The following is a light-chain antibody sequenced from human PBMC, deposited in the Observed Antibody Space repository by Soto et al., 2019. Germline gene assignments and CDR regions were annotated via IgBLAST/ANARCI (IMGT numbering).Light chain of an antibody. Sequence: QSVLPQPPSASGTPGQRVTISCSGSSSNIGSDFVYWYQQLPGTAPKLLIYHNYQRPSGVPDRFSGSKSGTSASLAISDLRSEYEADYYCSAWDDSLSGYVFGAGTKVTVL. J-gene: IGLJ1*01. CDR2: HNY. CDR1: SSNIGSDF. CDR3: SAWDDSLSGYV. V-gene: IGLV1-47*01.